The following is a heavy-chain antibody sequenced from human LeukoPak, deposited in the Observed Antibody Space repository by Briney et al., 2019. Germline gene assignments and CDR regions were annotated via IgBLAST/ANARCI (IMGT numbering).Heavy chain of an antibody. D-gene: IGHD4-17*01. CDR3: ARDLSAVTHDAFDI. V-gene: IGHV1-2*02. J-gene: IGHJ3*02. CDR1: GYTFTGYY. CDR2: INPNSGGT. Sequence: ASVKVSCKGSGYTFTGYYMHWVRQAPGQGLEWMGWINPNSGGTNYAQEFQGRVTMTRDTSISTAYMELSRLRSEDTAVYYCARDLSAVTHDAFDIWGQGTMVTVSS.